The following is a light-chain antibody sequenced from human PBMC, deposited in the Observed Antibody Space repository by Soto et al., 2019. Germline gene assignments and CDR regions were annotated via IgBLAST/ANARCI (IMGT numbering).Light chain of an antibody. Sequence: EIVLTRSPDTLSVSPGERATLSCRASQSVSSGYLAWYQQKPGQAPRLLIYGASSRATGIPDRFSGSGSGTDFTLTIRRLEPEDFAVYYCQQYGSSLLTFGGGTKVDIK. CDR2: GAS. J-gene: IGKJ4*01. V-gene: IGKV3-20*01. CDR1: QSVSSGY. CDR3: QQYGSSLLT.